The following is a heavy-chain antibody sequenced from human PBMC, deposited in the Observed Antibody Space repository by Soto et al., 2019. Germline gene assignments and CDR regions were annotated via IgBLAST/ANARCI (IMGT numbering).Heavy chain of an antibody. Sequence: PWGSLRLSCAASAFTFTTYSLTWVRQAPGKGLEWVASIGSSSNYIYYADSVKGRFTISRDNAKNSLFLQMNSLRAEDTAVYYCATLTYCSSASCPNYYYVMDVWGQGTTVTVSS. J-gene: IGHJ6*02. CDR3: ATLTYCSSASCPNYYYVMDV. CDR1: AFTFTTYS. D-gene: IGHD2-2*01. CDR2: IGSSSNYI. V-gene: IGHV3-21*06.